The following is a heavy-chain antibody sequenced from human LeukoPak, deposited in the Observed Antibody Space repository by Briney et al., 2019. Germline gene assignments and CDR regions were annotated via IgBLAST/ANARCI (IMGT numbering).Heavy chain of an antibody. D-gene: IGHD6-19*01. V-gene: IGHV3-23*01. J-gene: IGHJ4*02. CDR1: GFTFSGYA. CDR2: ISGSGGST. Sequence: TGGSLRLSCAASGFTFSGYALSWVRQAPGKGREGVSGISGSGGSTYYAGSVKGRLTISRDNAKNSLFLQMNSLRAEDTALYYCAGFAGAPYSSGWYSDYWGQGTLVTVSS. CDR3: AGFAGAPYSSGWYSDY.